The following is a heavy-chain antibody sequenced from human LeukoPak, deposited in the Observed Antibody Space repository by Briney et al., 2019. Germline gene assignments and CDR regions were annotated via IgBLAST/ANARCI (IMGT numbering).Heavy chain of an antibody. Sequence: GGSLRLSCAASGFTFSDYYMGWIRQAPGKGLESISYISDSGTTIYYADSVKGRFTVSRDNAENSLYLQMNSLRAEDTAVYYCAKDSILYGDWSPWHDWFDPWGQGTLVTVSS. CDR1: GFTFSDYY. J-gene: IGHJ5*02. D-gene: IGHD4-17*01. CDR3: AKDSILYGDWSPWHDWFDP. V-gene: IGHV3-11*01. CDR2: ISDSGTTI.